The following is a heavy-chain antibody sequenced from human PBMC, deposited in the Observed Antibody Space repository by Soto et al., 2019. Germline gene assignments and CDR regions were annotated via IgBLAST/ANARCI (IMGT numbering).Heavy chain of an antibody. D-gene: IGHD3-22*01. V-gene: IGHV4-39*01. Sequence: QLQLQESGPGLVKPSETLSLTCTVSGGSISSSNYYWGWIRQPPGKGLQWIGHIYYTGNTYYNSSLKSRVTISVDTYKNQFSLKLSSVTAADTAVYYCARQRYYDSSGPYYFDCWGQGTLVTVSS. CDR1: GGSISSSNYY. J-gene: IGHJ4*02. CDR3: ARQRYYDSSGPYYFDC. CDR2: IYYTGNT.